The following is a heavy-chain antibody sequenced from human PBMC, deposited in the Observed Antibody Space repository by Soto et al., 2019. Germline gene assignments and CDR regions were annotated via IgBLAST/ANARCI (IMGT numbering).Heavy chain of an antibody. CDR1: GFTFSNYG. V-gene: IGHV3-30*18. CDR3: AKGADNYASFY. CDR2: ISYDEIDK. D-gene: IGHD1-1*01. Sequence: GGSLRLSCVASSGFTFSNYGMHWVRQAPGKGLEWVAAISYDEIDKYYVDSVKGRFSISRDNSKNTLYLQMNSLRVDDTAVYYCAKGADNYASFYWGQGTXVTVSS. J-gene: IGHJ4*02.